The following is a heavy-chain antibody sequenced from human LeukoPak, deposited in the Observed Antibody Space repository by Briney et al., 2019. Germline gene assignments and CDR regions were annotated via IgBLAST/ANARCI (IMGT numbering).Heavy chain of an antibody. V-gene: IGHV3-21*01. D-gene: IGHD3-22*01. Sequence: GSLRLSCAASGFTFSSYSMNWVRQAPGKGLEWVSSISSSSSYIYYADSVKGRFTISRDNAKNSLYLQMNSLRAEDTAVYYCARGSGYYYAPDYWGQGTLVTVSS. J-gene: IGHJ4*02. CDR3: ARGSGYYYAPDY. CDR2: ISSSSSYI. CDR1: GFTFSSYS.